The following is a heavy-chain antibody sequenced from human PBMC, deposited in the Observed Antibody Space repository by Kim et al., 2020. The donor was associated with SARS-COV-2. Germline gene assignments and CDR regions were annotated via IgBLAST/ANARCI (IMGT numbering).Heavy chain of an antibody. CDR1: GGSFSGYY. CDR2: INHSGST. D-gene: IGHD1-1*01. Sequence: SETLSLTCAVYGGSFSGYYWSWIRQPPGKGLEWIGEINHSGSTNYNPSLKSRVTISVDTSKNQFSLKLSSVTAADTAVYYCARGPPPIYNWNANWYFDLWGRGTLVTVSS. CDR3: ARGPPPIYNWNANWYFDL. V-gene: IGHV4-34*01. J-gene: IGHJ2*01.